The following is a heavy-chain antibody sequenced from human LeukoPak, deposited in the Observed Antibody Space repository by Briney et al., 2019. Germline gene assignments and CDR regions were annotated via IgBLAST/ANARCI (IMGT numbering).Heavy chain of an antibody. CDR2: ISGSGGST. D-gene: IGHD2-2*02. CDR1: GFTFSSYA. Sequence: GGSLRLSCAASGFTFSSYAMSWVRQAPGKGLEWVSAISGSGGSTYYADSVKGRFTISRDNSKNTLYLQMNSLRAEDTAVYYCARGRYCSSTSCYTYYYYYMDVWGKGTTVTVSS. V-gene: IGHV3-23*01. J-gene: IGHJ6*03. CDR3: ARGRYCSSTSCYTYYYYYMDV.